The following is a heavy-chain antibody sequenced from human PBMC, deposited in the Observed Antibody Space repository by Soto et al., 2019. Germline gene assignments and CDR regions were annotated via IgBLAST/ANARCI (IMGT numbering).Heavy chain of an antibody. CDR1: GFTFSSYW. J-gene: IGHJ4*02. V-gene: IGHV3-7*05. CDR3: ANTKRGYSYVGILDY. CDR2: IKQDGSEK. Sequence: GGSLRLSCAASGFTFSSYWMSWVRQAPGKGLEWVANIKQDGSEKYYVDSVKGRFTISRDNAKNSLYLQMKSLREEDTAVYYCANTKRGYSYVGILDYCGQGT. D-gene: IGHD5-18*01.